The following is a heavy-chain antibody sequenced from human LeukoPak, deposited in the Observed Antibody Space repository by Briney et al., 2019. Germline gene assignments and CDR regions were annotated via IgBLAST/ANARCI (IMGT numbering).Heavy chain of an antibody. CDR2: IYYSGST. D-gene: IGHD3-9*01. CDR1: DGSISSYY. J-gene: IGHJ6*02. CDR3: AREGISYYDILTGYHYGMDV. V-gene: IGHV4-59*01. Sequence: SETLSLTCTVSDGSISSYYWSWIRQPPGKGLEWIGYIYYSGSTNYNPSLKSRVTISVDTSKNQFSLKLSSVTAADTAVYYCAREGISYYDILTGYHYGMDVWGQGTTVTVSS.